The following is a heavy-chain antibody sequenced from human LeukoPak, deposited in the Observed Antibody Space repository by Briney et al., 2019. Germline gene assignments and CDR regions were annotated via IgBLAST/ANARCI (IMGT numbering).Heavy chain of an antibody. V-gene: IGHV3-74*01. CDR1: GFTFSNYW. CDR3: AKYTSGTYYRGLDQ. D-gene: IGHD3-10*01. CDR2: INSDGSST. J-gene: IGHJ4*02. Sequence: GGSLRLSCAASGFTFSNYWMHWVRHAPGKGLVWVSRINSDGSSTRYADSVKGRFTISRDNAKNTVYLQMNSLRAEDTAVYSCAKYTSGTYYRGLDQWGQGTLVTVSS.